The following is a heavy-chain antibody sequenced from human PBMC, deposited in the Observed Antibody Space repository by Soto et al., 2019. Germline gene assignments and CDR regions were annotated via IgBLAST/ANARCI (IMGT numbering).Heavy chain of an antibody. CDR3: AKEDLERDYFDY. D-gene: IGHD1-1*01. V-gene: IGHV3-23*01. CDR2: ISGSGDST. Sequence: GGSLRLSCAASGFTFNIYAMSWVRQAPGKGLEWVSAISGSGDSTSYAESVKGRFTISRDNSKNTLYLQMNSLRAEDTAVYYCAKEDLERDYFDYWGQGTLVTVSS. CDR1: GFTFNIYA. J-gene: IGHJ4*02.